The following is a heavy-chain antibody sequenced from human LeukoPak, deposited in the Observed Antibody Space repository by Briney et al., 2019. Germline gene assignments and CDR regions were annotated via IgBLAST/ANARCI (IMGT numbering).Heavy chain of an antibody. V-gene: IGHV3-23*01. Sequence: GGSLRLSCAASGFTFSSYSMNWVRQAPGKGLEWVAAISGSGGSTYYADSVKGRFTISRDNSKNTLYLQMNSLRAEDTAIYYCAKRVQLERAYYFDYWGQGTLVTVSS. J-gene: IGHJ4*02. D-gene: IGHD1-1*01. CDR2: ISGSGGST. CDR3: AKRVQLERAYYFDY. CDR1: GFTFSSYS.